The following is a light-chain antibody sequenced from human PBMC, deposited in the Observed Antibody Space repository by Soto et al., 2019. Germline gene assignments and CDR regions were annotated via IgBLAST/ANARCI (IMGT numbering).Light chain of an antibody. J-gene: IGLJ1*01. CDR2: EVS. Sequence: QSALTQPPSASGSPGQSVTISCTGTSSDVGGYNYVSWYQQHPGKAPKLMIYEVSKRPSGVPDRFSGSKSGNTASLTVSGLQPEDEADYYCSSYAGSNKSVFGTGIKLTVL. CDR3: SSYAGSNKSV. V-gene: IGLV2-8*01. CDR1: SSDVGGYNY.